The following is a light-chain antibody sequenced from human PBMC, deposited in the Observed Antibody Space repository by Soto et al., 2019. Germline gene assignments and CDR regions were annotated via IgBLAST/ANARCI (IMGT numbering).Light chain of an antibody. J-gene: IGLJ3*02. CDR2: DVS. CDR3: CSYGGSYTWV. Sequence: QSALTQPASVSGSPGQSITISCTGTSSDVGNYNLVSWYQHHPGKAPRLIIFDVSQRPSGVPDRFSGSKSGNTASLTISGLQAEDEADYYCCSYGGSYTWVFGGGTKLTVL. V-gene: IGLV2-11*01. CDR1: SSDVGNYNL.